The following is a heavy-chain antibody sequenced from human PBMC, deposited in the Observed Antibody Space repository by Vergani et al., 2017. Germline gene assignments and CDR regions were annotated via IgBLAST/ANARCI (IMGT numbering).Heavy chain of an antibody. V-gene: IGHV1-2*02. Sequence: QVQLVQSGAEVKKPGASVKVSCKASGYTFTGYYMHWVRQAPGQGLEWMGWINPNSGGTNYAQKFQGRVTMTRDTSISTSYMELSRLRSDDTAVYFCARRGYSYGYEDYGMDVWGQGTTVTVSS. J-gene: IGHJ6*02. CDR1: GYTFTGYY. CDR2: INPNSGGT. CDR3: ARRGYSYGYEDYGMDV. D-gene: IGHD5-18*01.